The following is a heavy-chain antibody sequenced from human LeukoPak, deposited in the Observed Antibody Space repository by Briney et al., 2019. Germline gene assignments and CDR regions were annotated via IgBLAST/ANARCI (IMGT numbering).Heavy chain of an antibody. CDR1: GFTFSSYW. CDR3: AREADYYDSSGYYDY. D-gene: IGHD3-22*01. V-gene: IGHV3-7*01. Sequence: GGSLRLSCAASGFTFSSYWVSWVRQAPGKGLEWVANIKQDGSEKYYVDSVKGRFTISRDNAKNSLYLQMNSLRAEDTAVYYCAREADYYDSSGYYDYWGQGTLVTVSS. J-gene: IGHJ4*02. CDR2: IKQDGSEK.